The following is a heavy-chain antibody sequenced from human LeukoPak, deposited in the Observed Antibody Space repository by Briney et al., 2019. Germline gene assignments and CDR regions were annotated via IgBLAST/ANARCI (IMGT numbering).Heavy chain of an antibody. CDR1: GFTFSNYW. CDR3: AKGPRPSAAGPFGAEYFQH. J-gene: IGHJ1*01. D-gene: IGHD6-13*01. CDR2: IKQDGSEK. V-gene: IGHV3-7*03. Sequence: GGSLRLSCAASGFTFSNYWMSWVRQAPGKGLEWVANIKQDGSEKYYVDSVKGRFTISRDNAKNSLYLQMNSLRTEDTALYYCAKGPRPSAAGPFGAEYFQHWGQGTLVTVSS.